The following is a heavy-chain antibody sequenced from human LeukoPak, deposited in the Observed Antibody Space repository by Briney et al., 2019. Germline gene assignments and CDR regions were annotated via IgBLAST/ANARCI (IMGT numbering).Heavy chain of an antibody. D-gene: IGHD3-10*01. CDR2: ISSSSSTI. CDR3: ARDHGSGSYPILHSFPAHFDY. V-gene: IGHV3-48*04. Sequence: PGGSLRLSCAASGFTFSSYSMNWVRQAPGKGLEWVSYISSSSSTIYYADSVKGRFTISRDNAKNSLYLQMNSLRAEDTAVYYCARDHGSGSYPILHSFPAHFDYWGQGTLVTVSS. CDR1: GFTFSSYS. J-gene: IGHJ4*02.